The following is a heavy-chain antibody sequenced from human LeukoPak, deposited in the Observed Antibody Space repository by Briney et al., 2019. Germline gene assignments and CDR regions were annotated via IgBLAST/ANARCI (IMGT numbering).Heavy chain of an antibody. CDR2: INHSGST. CDR1: GDSINNNY. J-gene: IGHJ4*02. Sequence: SSETLSLTCTVSGDSINNNYWSWIRQPPGKGLEWIGEINHSGSTNYNPSLKSRVTISVDTSKNQFSLKLSSVTAADTAVYYCAGQYSSSWYGGRSFDYWGQGTLVTVSS. CDR3: AGQYSSSWYGGRSFDY. D-gene: IGHD6-13*01. V-gene: IGHV4-34*01.